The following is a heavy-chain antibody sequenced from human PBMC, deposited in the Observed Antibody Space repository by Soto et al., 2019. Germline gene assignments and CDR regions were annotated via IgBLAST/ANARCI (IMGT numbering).Heavy chain of an antibody. Sequence: GASVKVSCXASGYTFTSYGISWVRQAPGQGLEWMGWMNPNSGNTGYAQKFQGRVTMTRNTSISTAYMELSSLRSEDTAVYYCARDLIYCTNGVCPFDYWGQRTLVTVSS. CDR2: MNPNSGNT. CDR1: GYTFTSYG. CDR3: ARDLIYCTNGVCPFDY. J-gene: IGHJ4*02. V-gene: IGHV1-8*02. D-gene: IGHD2-8*01.